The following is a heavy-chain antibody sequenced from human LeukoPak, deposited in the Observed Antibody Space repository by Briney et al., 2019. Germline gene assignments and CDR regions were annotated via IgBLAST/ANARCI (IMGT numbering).Heavy chain of an antibody. CDR1: GYTFTSYG. CDR2: ISAYNGNT. J-gene: IGHJ6*02. V-gene: IGHV1-18*01. Sequence: ASVKVSCKASGYTFTSYGISWVRQAPGQGLEWMGWISAYNGNTNYAQKLQGRVTMTTDTSTSTAYMELRSLRSDDTAVYYCATVYYYDSSGYSTPWDYYGMDVWGQGTTVTVSS. CDR3: ATVYYYDSSGYSTPWDYYGMDV. D-gene: IGHD3-22*01.